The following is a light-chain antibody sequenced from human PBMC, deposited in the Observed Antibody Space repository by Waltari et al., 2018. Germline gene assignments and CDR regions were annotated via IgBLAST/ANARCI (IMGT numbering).Light chain of an antibody. J-gene: IGKJ1*01. CDR1: QSLNDW. CDR3: QHYISYSWT. Sequence: DIQMTQSPSTLSASVRDRVTITCRASQSLNDWLAWYQQKPGKAPKLLIYKASSLETGVPSRFSGSGSGTEFTLTISSLQPDDFATYYCQHYISYSWTFGQGTKVEIK. V-gene: IGKV1-5*03. CDR2: KAS.